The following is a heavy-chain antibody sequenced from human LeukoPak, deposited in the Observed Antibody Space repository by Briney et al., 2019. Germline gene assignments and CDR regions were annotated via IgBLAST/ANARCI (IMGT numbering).Heavy chain of an antibody. CDR2: VYPGGSNG. J-gene: IGHJ4*02. D-gene: IGHD3-3*01. CDR1: GFDFTAYG. Sequence: GESLKIPCKCSGFDFTAYGIAWVRQMPGKGLEGMGNVYPGGSNGRYSPSLQGQVTMSADKSITTVYWQGSSLKASDNAMYYCARDFHSAWFGFWGQGSLVTVSS. V-gene: IGHV5-51*01. CDR3: ARDFHSAWFGF.